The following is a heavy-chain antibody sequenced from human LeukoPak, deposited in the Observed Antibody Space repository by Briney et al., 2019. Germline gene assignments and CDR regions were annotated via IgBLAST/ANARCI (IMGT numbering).Heavy chain of an antibody. CDR1: GGSISSDNYS. Sequence: PSQTLSLTCTVSGGSISSDNYSWSWIRQPAGKGLEWIGRVYTSGSTNYNPSLKSRVTISVDTSKNQFSLKLSSVTAADTAVYYCARDYPGGNPYDILPGYPLNWGQGTLVTVSS. V-gene: IGHV4-61*02. J-gene: IGHJ4*02. D-gene: IGHD3-9*01. CDR2: VYTSGST. CDR3: ARDYPGGNPYDILPGYPLN.